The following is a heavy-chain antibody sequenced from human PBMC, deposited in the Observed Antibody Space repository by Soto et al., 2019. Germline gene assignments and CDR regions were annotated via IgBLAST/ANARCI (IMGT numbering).Heavy chain of an antibody. V-gene: IGHV5-51*01. Sequence: AESLTISCQFSGYTFSNFWIGWVRQLPGKGLEWMGIIYPGDHETRYSPSFHGKVTILADKSINTAYLQWNSLEASDTAFYFCARSPRSSPYFDYWGKGDLVTVS. D-gene: IGHD6-13*01. CDR1: GYTFSNFW. CDR2: IYPGDHET. J-gene: IGHJ4*02. CDR3: ARSPRSSPYFDY.